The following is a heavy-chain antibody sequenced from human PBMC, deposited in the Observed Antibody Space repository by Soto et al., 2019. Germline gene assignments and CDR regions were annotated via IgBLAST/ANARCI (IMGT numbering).Heavy chain of an antibody. CDR3: ASAHYNQPLLDAFDI. Sequence: SETLSLTCTVSGGSISSYYWSWIRQPPGKGLEWIGYIYYSGSTNYNPSLKSRVTISVDTSKNQFSLKLSSVTAADTAVYYCASAHYNQPLLDAFDIWGQGTMVTVSS. CDR2: IYYSGST. V-gene: IGHV4-59*08. CDR1: GGSISSYY. J-gene: IGHJ3*02. D-gene: IGHD1-1*01.